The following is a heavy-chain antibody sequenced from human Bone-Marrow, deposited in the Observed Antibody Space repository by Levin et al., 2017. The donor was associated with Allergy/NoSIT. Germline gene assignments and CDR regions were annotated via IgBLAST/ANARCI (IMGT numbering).Heavy chain of an antibody. Sequence: GGSLRLSCAASGFSFNDHSMNWVRQAPGKGLEWVGRTRNKANIYTTEYAASVKGRFTISRDDSRSSLFLQMNSLQTEDTAVYYCAREGDSSAYYIDFDYWGQGTLVAVSS. J-gene: IGHJ4*02. CDR2: TRNKANIYTT. D-gene: IGHD6-19*01. V-gene: IGHV3-72*01. CDR1: GFSFNDHS. CDR3: AREGDSSAYYIDFDY.